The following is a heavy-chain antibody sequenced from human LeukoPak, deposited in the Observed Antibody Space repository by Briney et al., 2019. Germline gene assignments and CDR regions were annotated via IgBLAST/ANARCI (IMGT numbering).Heavy chain of an antibody. CDR1: GGSISSSRYY. J-gene: IGHJ4*02. D-gene: IGHD1-14*01. V-gene: IGHV4-39*01. Sequence: SETLSLTCTVSGGSISSSRYYWGWIRQPPGKGLEWIGTFYYTGSTYDTPSLKSRVTISVNTSESQFSLKLSSVTAADTAVYYCARLGPEGPFDYWGQGTLVTVSS. CDR3: ARLGPEGPFDY. CDR2: FYYTGST.